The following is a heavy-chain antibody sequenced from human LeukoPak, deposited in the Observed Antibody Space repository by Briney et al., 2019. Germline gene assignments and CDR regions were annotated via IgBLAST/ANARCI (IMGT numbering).Heavy chain of an antibody. CDR3: AKESQYSSGWYLLDY. CDR1: GFTFSSYA. D-gene: IGHD6-19*01. CDR2: ISYDGSNK. Sequence: GGSLRLSCAASGFTFSSYAMHWVRQAPGKGLEWVAVISYDGSNKYYADSVKGRFTISRDNSKNTLYLQMNSLRAEDTAVYYCAKESQYSSGWYLLDYWGQGTLVTVSS. J-gene: IGHJ4*02. V-gene: IGHV3-30-3*01.